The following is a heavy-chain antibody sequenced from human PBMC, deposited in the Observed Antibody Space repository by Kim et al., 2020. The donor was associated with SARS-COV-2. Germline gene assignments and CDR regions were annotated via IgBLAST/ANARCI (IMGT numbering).Heavy chain of an antibody. J-gene: IGHJ4*02. V-gene: IGHV3-7*01. Sequence: DSVKGRFTISRDNAKNSLYMQMKSLRAEDTAVYYCARDLLYYDSSGYGDYWGQGTLVTVSS. CDR3: ARDLLYYDSSGYGDY. D-gene: IGHD3-22*01.